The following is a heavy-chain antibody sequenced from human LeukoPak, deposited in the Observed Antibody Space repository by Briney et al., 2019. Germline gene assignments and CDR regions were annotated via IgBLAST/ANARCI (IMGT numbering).Heavy chain of an antibody. J-gene: IGHJ4*02. CDR3: ARDRISMKARGEPDY. CDR2: IWYDGSSK. D-gene: IGHD3-22*01. V-gene: IGHV3-33*08. CDR1: GFTFSSYA. Sequence: GGSLRLSCAASGFTFSSYAMHWVRQPPGKGLEWVSVIWYDGSSKYYADSVKGRFTISRDNSKNTLYLQINSLRAEDTGVYYCARDRISMKARGEPDYWGPGTLVTVSS.